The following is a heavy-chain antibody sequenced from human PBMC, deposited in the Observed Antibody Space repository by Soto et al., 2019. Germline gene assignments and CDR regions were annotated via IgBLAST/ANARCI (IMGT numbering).Heavy chain of an antibody. D-gene: IGHD2-21*02. J-gene: IGHJ3*02. V-gene: IGHV4-31*03. Sequence: SETLSLPSTVPGGTIRHGGCYLTLTRQHPRNGLEWIGYIYYSGSTYYNPSLKSRVTISVDTSKNQFSLKLSSVTAADTAVYYCARDRVVVTATTPTDAFDIWGQGTMVTVSS. CDR1: GGTIRHGGCY. CDR3: ARDRVVVTATTPTDAFDI. CDR2: IYYSGST.